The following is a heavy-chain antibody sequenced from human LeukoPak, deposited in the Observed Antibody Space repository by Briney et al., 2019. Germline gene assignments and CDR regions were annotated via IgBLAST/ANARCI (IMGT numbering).Heavy chain of an antibody. J-gene: IGHJ5*02. CDR2: IYYSGST. Sequence: KTSETLSLTCTVSGGSISSYYWSWIRQPPGKGLGWIGYIYYSGSTNYNPSLKSRVTISVDTSKNQFSLKLSSVTAADTAVYYCARGHYYYDSSGYYYWFDPWGQGTLVTVSS. CDR3: ARGHYYYDSSGYYYWFDP. V-gene: IGHV4-59*01. CDR1: GGSISSYY. D-gene: IGHD3-22*01.